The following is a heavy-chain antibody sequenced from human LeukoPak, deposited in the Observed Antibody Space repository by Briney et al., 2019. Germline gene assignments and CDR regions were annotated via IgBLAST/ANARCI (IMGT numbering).Heavy chain of an antibody. V-gene: IGHV1-2*06. J-gene: IGHJ4*02. CDR2: INPNSGGT. Sequence: ASVKVSCKASGYTFTGYYMHWVRQAPGQGLEWMGRINPNSGGTNYAQKFQGRVTMTRDTSISTAYMELSGLRSDDTAVYYCARGDGTVTPFDYWGQGTLVTVSS. CDR3: ARGDGTVTPFDY. CDR1: GYTFTGYY. D-gene: IGHD4-17*01.